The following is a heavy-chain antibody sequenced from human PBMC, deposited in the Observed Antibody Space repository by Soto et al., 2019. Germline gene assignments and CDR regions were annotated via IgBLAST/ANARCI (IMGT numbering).Heavy chain of an antibody. CDR1: GGSISSGGYY. CDR2: NYYSGIT. D-gene: IGHD6-6*01. J-gene: IGHJ6*02. Sequence: SETLSLTCTVSGGSISSGGYYWTWIRQHPGKGLEWIGYNYYSGITYYNPSLKSRVTISLDTSKNQFSLKLSSVTAADTAVYYCARGSSIAGLYYGMDVWGQGTAVTVSS. V-gene: IGHV4-31*03. CDR3: ARGSSIAGLYYGMDV.